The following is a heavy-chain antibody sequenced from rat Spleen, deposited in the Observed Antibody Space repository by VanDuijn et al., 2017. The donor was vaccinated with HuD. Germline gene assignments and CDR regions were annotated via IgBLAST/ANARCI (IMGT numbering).Heavy chain of an antibody. Sequence: EVQLVESGGGLVQPGRSLKLSCVASGFTFNNYWMTWIRQAPGKGLEWVASITNTGGSTYYPASVKGRFPISRENAKSTLYLQMDRLRAKDTATYYCATPYYYSSPYYFDYWGQGVMVTVSS. CDR3: ATPYYYSSPYYFDY. CDR1: GFTFNNYW. V-gene: IGHV5-31*01. D-gene: IGHD1-2*01. J-gene: IGHJ2*01. CDR2: ITNTGGST.